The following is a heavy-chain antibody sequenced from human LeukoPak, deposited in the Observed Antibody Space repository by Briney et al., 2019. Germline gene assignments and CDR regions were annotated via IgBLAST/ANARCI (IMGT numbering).Heavy chain of an antibody. CDR2: ISGSGGST. Sequence: GGSLRLSCAASGFTFSDYYMSWVRQAPGKGLEWVSAISGSGGSTYYADSVKGRFTISRDNSKNTLYLQMNSLRAEDTAIYYCAKDLPPSRDGYNYNDAFDIWGQGTMVTVSS. CDR3: AKDLPPSRDGYNYNDAFDI. D-gene: IGHD5-24*01. CDR1: GFTFSDYY. V-gene: IGHV3-23*01. J-gene: IGHJ3*02.